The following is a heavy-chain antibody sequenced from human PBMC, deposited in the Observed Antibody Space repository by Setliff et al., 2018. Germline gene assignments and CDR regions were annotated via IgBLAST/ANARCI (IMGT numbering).Heavy chain of an antibody. V-gene: IGHV4-38-2*01. CDR1: GYSISSGYY. CDR2: IYHSGST. J-gene: IGHJ6*03. Sequence: SETLSLTCAVSGYSISSGYYWGWIRQPPGKGLEWIGSIYHSGSTYYNPSLKSRVTISVDTSKNQFSLKLSSVTAADTAVYYCARRGGSSGSGGFYYYYYYMDVWGKGTTVTVSS. D-gene: IGHD3-16*01. CDR3: ARRGGSSGSGGFYYYYYYMDV.